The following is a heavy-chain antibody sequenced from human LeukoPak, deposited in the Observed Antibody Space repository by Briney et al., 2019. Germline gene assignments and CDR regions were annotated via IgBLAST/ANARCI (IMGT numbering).Heavy chain of an antibody. V-gene: IGHV1-18*01. CDR3: ARDLEWFFGAYYYMDV. Sequence: ASVKVSCKASGYTFTSYGISWVRQAPGQGLEWMGWISAYNGNTNYAQKLQGRVTMTTDTSTSTAYMELRSLRSDDTAMCYCARDLEWFFGAYYYMDVWGKGTTVTVSS. D-gene: IGHD3-3*01. CDR1: GYTFTSYG. CDR2: ISAYNGNT. J-gene: IGHJ6*03.